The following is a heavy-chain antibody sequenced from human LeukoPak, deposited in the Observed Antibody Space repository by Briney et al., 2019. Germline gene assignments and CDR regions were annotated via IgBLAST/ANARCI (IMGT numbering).Heavy chain of an antibody. D-gene: IGHD3-3*01. CDR1: GYTFTGYY. V-gene: IGHV1-2*02. J-gene: IGHJ3*02. CDR2: INPNSGGT. Sequence: GESLKISCTGSGYTFTGYYMHWLRQAPGEGLEWMGWINPNSGGTNYAQKFQGRVTMTRDTSISTAYMELSRLRSDDTAVYYCARGIFWSGYFSYAFDIWGQGTTVTVSS. CDR3: ARGIFWSGYFSYAFDI.